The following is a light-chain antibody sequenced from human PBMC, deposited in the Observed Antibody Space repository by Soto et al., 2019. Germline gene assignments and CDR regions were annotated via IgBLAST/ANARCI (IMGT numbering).Light chain of an antibody. V-gene: IGKV4-1*01. Sequence: DIVMTQSQDSLAVSLGERATINCKSSQSVLYSADNKNYLTWYQQKPGQPPKLLIYWASTRESGVPDRFSGSGSGTDFTLTISSLQAEDVAVYYCQQYYITPLTFGGGTKV. CDR1: QSVLYSADNKNY. CDR2: WAS. J-gene: IGKJ4*01. CDR3: QQYYITPLT.